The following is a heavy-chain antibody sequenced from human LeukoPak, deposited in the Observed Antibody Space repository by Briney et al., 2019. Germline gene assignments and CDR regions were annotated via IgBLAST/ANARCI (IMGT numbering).Heavy chain of an antibody. CDR2: INHSGST. J-gene: IGHJ4*02. CDR1: GGSLSGYY. Sequence: SETLPLTCAVYGGSLSGYYWSWIRQPPGKGLEWIGEINHSGSTNYNPSLKSRVTISVDTSKNQFSLKLSSVTAADTAVYYCARGMVRGVFDYWGQGTLVTVSS. D-gene: IGHD3-10*01. CDR3: ARGMVRGVFDY. V-gene: IGHV4-34*01.